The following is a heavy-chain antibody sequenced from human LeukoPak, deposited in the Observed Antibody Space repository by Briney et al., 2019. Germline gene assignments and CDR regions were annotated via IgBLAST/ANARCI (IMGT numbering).Heavy chain of an antibody. D-gene: IGHD5-18*01. Sequence: SETLSLTCTVSGGSISSYYWSWIRQPPGKGLEWIGYIYYSGSTNYNPSLKGRVTISVDKSKNQFSLKLSSVTAADTAVYYCARQIQLWISNEYYYGMDVWGQGTTVTVSS. CDR3: ARQIQLWISNEYYYGMDV. V-gene: IGHV4-59*12. CDR2: IYYSGST. CDR1: GGSISSYY. J-gene: IGHJ6*02.